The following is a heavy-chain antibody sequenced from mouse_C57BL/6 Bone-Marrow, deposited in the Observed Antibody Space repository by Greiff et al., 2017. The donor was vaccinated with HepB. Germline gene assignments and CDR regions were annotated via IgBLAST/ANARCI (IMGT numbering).Heavy chain of an antibody. CDR3: ARGLRTWVFDY. J-gene: IGHJ2*01. CDR1: GFTFSDYY. CDR2: ISNGGGST. Sequence: DVKLVESGGGLVQPGGSLKLSCAASGFTFSDYYMYWVRQTPEKRLEWVAYISNGGGSTYYPDTVKGRFTISRDNAKNTLYLQMSRLKSEDTAMYYCARGLRTWVFDYWGQGTTLTVSS. D-gene: IGHD3-3*01. V-gene: IGHV5-12*01.